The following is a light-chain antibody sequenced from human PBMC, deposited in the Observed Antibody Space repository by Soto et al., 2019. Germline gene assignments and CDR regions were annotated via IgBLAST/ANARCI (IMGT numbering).Light chain of an antibody. V-gene: IGLV2-14*01. Sequence: QSVLTQPASVSGSPGQSITISCPGTSSDIGDYNYVSWYQQHPGKAPTLMIYDVSNRPSGVSNRFSGSKSGNTASLTISGLQAEDEADYYCSSFRRSNTLCVFGTGTKVTVL. CDR2: DVS. CDR1: SSDIGDYNY. CDR3: SSFRRSNTLCV. J-gene: IGLJ1*01.